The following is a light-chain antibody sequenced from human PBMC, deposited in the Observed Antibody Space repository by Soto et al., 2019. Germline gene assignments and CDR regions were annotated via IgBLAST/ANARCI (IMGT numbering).Light chain of an antibody. CDR3: QQSYSTLLLT. CDR1: QSISSS. V-gene: IGKV1-39*01. CDR2: AAS. Sequence: DIQMTQSPSSLSASVGDRVTITCRASQSISSSLNWYQQKPGKAPKLLIYAASSLQSGVPSRFSGRGSGTDFTLTISSLPPEDFATYYCQQSYSTLLLTFGGGTKVEIK. J-gene: IGKJ4*01.